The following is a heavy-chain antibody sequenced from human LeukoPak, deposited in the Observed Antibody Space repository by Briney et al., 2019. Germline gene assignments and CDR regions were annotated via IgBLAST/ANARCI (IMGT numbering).Heavy chain of an antibody. J-gene: IGHJ4*02. CDR2: INQDGSEK. CDR1: GFSFRSYW. Sequence: SGGSLRLSCAASGFSFRSYWMSWVRQAPGKGLEWVANINQDGSEKYYVDSAKGRFTISRDNAKNSLSLQMISLRDEDTALYYCARDGHPFDWWGQGTQVTVSS. CDR3: ARDGHPFDW. V-gene: IGHV3-7*03.